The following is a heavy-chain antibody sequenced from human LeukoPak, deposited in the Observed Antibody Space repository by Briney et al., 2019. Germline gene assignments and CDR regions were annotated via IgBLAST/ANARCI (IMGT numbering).Heavy chain of an antibody. Sequence: GGSLRLSCVASGFTFSSYGMNWVRQAQGKGLEWVSYISPTGSALYYADSAKGRFTISRDNAKNSLYLQTNSLRTEDTAVYYCARMTLIDDWGQGTLVTVSS. J-gene: IGHJ4*02. D-gene: IGHD3-16*01. CDR1: GFTFSSYG. CDR2: ISPTGSAL. CDR3: ARMTLIDD. V-gene: IGHV3-48*03.